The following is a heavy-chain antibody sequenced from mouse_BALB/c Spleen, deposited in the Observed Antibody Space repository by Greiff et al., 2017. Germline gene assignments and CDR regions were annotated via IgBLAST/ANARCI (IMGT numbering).Heavy chain of an antibody. CDR3: ARGATARDYYAMDY. J-gene: IGHJ4*01. CDR2: ISYDGSN. Sequence: EVKLQESGPGLVKPSQSLSLTCSVTGYSITSGYYWNWIRQFPGNKLEWMGYISYDGSNNYNPSLKNRISITRDTSKNQFFLKLNSVTTEDTATYYCARGATARDYYAMDYWGQGTSVTVSS. CDR1: GYSITSGYY. V-gene: IGHV3-6*02. D-gene: IGHD1-2*01.